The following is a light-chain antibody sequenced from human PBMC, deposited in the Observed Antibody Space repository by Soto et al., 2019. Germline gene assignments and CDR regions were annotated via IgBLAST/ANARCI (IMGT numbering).Light chain of an antibody. J-gene: IGKJ1*01. CDR3: QHYNSYSEA. CDR1: QGISSW. CDR2: KAS. V-gene: IGKV1-5*03. Sequence: DIQMTQSPPSVSASVGDRVTITCRASQGISSWLAWYQQKPGKAPKLLIYKASTLNSGVPSRFSGSGSGTEFTLTISSLQPDDFATYYCQHYNSYSEAFGQGTKVDIK.